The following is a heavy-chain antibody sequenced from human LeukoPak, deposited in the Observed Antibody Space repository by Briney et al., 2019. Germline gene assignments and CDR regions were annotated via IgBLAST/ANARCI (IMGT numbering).Heavy chain of an antibody. CDR2: IYTSGST. CDR3: AREGGGYCGGDCYPYYFDY. D-gene: IGHD2-21*02. V-gene: IGHV4-61*02. CDR1: GGSISSGSYY. Sequence: SQALSLTCTVSGGSISSGSYYWSWIRQPAGKGLEWIGRIYTSGSTNYNPSLKSRVTISVDTSKNQFSLKLSSVTAADTAVYYCAREGGGYCGGDCYPYYFDYWGQGTLVTVSS. J-gene: IGHJ4*02.